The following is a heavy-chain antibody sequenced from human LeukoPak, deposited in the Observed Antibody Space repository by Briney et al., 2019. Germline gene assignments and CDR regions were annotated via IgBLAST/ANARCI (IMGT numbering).Heavy chain of an antibody. Sequence: GGSLRLSCVASGFSFSAYGMDWVRQAPGKGLEWVSHISDNGGTIYYADSVKDRLTIFRDNPKNSLYLHMNSLRAEDTAVYYCARELFGSGSCPDGWGQGTLVTVSS. V-gene: IGHV3-48*03. CDR3: ARELFGSGSCPDG. J-gene: IGHJ4*02. CDR1: GFSFSAYG. CDR2: ISDNGGTI. D-gene: IGHD3-10*01.